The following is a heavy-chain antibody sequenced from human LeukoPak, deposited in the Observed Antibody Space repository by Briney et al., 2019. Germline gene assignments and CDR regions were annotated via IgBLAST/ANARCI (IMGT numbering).Heavy chain of an antibody. J-gene: IGHJ5*02. CDR3: ARDVPGSIGTTARFDP. D-gene: IGHD1-1*01. V-gene: IGHV1-69*13. CDR2: IIPIFGTA. CDR1: GGTFSSYA. Sequence: ASVKVSCKASGGTFSSYAISWVRQAPGQGLEWMGGIIPIFGTANYAQKFQGRVTITADESTSTAYMELSSLRSEDTAVYYCARDVPGSIGTTARFDPWGQGTLVTVSS.